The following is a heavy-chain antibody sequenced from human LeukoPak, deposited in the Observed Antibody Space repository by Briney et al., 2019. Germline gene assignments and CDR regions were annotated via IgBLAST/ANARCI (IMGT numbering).Heavy chain of an antibody. V-gene: IGHV1-8*01. CDR1: GYTFTSYD. D-gene: IGHD2-8*01. Sequence: GASVKVSCKASGYTFTSYDINWVRQATGQGLEWMGWMNPNSGNTGYAQKFQGRVTMTRNTSISTAYMELSRLRSDDTAVYYCARVGSQGMRFSRYYYYMDVWGKGTTVTVSS. J-gene: IGHJ6*03. CDR3: ARVGSQGMRFSRYYYYMDV. CDR2: MNPNSGNT.